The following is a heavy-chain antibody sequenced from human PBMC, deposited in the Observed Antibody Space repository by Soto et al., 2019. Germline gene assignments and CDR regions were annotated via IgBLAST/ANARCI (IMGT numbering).Heavy chain of an antibody. CDR3: ARGRRGYTNTWYVD. D-gene: IGHD6-13*01. J-gene: IGHJ4*02. V-gene: IGHV4-34*01. CDR1: GGSFSGYC. CDR2: ISHNGST. Sequence: QVHLQQWGAGLLKPSETLSLTCAVYGGSFSGYCWTWIRQPPGKGLEWIGEISHNGSTSYNPPLKSRVTMSVDTSKNHFSLKLTSVTAADTAVYYCARGRRGYTNTWYVDWGQGTLVTVSS.